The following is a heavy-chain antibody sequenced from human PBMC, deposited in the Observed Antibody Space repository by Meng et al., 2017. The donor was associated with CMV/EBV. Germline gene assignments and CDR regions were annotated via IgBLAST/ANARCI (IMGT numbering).Heavy chain of an antibody. Sequence: QVQLVQFRAEVKKTGSLVKVSCKTSGGTFSTFAISWVRQAPGEGLEWMGGIIPVFETANYAERFQDRVTITADDSTTTAYMELSSLRADDTALYFCARGGDSWYSDYWGQGTLVTVSS. CDR2: IIPVFETA. D-gene: IGHD1-26*01. J-gene: IGHJ4*02. CDR3: ARGGDSWYSDY. V-gene: IGHV1-69*01. CDR1: GGTFSTFA.